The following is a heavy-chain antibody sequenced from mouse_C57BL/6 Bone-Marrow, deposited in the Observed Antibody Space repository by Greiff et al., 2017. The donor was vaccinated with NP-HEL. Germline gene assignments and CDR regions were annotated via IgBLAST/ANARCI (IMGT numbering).Heavy chain of an antibody. CDR3: ARVMITRVAY. V-gene: IGHV5-4*03. CDR2: ISDGGSYT. Sequence: EVNVVESGGGLVKPGGSLKLSCAASGFTFSSYAMSWVRQTPEKRLEWVATISDGGSYTYYPDNVKGRFTISRDNAKNNLYLQMSHLKSEDTAMYYCARVMITRVAYWGQGTLVTVSA. CDR1: GFTFSSYA. J-gene: IGHJ3*01. D-gene: IGHD2-4*01.